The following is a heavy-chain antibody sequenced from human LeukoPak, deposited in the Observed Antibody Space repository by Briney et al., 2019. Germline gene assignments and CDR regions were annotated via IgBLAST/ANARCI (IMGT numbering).Heavy chain of an antibody. V-gene: IGHV4-59*01. J-gene: IGHJ2*01. D-gene: IGHD2-15*01. CDR3: AREVRSYWYFDL. Sequence: PSETLSLTCTVSGGSISNYFWSWTRQPPGKGLEWIGDIHSSGTTNYNPSGSTNSNPSLKSRVTISVDTSKNQFSLKVSSVTAADTAVYYCAREVRSYWYFDLWGRGTLVTVSS. CDR1: GGSISNYF. CDR2: IHSSGTTNYNPSGST.